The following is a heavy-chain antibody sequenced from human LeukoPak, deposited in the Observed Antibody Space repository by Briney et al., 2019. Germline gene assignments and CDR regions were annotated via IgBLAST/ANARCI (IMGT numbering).Heavy chain of an antibody. CDR3: ARDRYSSGWYTDY. Sequence: ASVKVSCKASGYSFNSQGMNWVRQTPGQGLEWMGWINTDSGNPTYAQGFTGRFVFSLDSSVSTAYLQITSLKAEDTAVYYCARDRYSSGWYTDYWGQGTLVTVSS. D-gene: IGHD6-19*01. CDR2: INTDSGNP. V-gene: IGHV7-4-1*02. J-gene: IGHJ4*02. CDR1: GYSFNSQG.